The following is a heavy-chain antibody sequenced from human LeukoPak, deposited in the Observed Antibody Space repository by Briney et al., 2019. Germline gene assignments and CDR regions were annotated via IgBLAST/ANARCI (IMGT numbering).Heavy chain of an antibody. CDR2: INPNSGGT. CDR3: ARGWVPDYGVYAWFDP. V-gene: IGHV1-2*02. CDR1: GYTFTGYY. J-gene: IGHJ5*02. D-gene: IGHD4-17*01. Sequence: GASVKVSCKASGYTFTGYYMHWVRQAPGQGLEWMGWINPNSGGTNYAQKFQGRVTVTRDTSISTAYMELSRLRSDDTAVYYCARGWVPDYGVYAWFDPWGQGTLVTVSS.